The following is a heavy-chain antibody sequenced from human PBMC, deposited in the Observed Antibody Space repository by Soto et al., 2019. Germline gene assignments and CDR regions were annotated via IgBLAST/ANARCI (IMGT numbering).Heavy chain of an antibody. CDR2: IYYSGST. CDR1: GGSVSSGSYY. D-gene: IGHD3-16*02. J-gene: IGHJ6*02. V-gene: IGHV4-61*01. CDR3: ARAQGRYVWGSYRSGMDV. Sequence: SETLSLTCTVSGGSVSSGSYYWSWIRQPPGKGLEWIGYIYYSGSTNYNPSLKSRVTISVDTSKNQFSLKLSSVNAADTAVYYCARAQGRYVWGSYRSGMDVWGQGTTVTVAS.